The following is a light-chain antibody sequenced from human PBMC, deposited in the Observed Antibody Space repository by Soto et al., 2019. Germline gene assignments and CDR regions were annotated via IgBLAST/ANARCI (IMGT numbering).Light chain of an antibody. J-gene: IGKJ2*01. CDR1: QSINSW. CDR2: GAS. V-gene: IGKV1-5*01. CDR3: QQHSSSSPT. Sequence: DIQVTQSPSTLSASVGDRVTITCRASQSINSWLAWYQQKPGKAPKLLIYGASSLESGVPSKFSGSGSVTEFTLTIDSLQPDDFATYYCQQHSSSSPTFGQGTKLEIK.